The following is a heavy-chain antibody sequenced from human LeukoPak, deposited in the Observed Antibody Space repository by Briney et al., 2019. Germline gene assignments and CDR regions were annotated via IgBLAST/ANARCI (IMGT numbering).Heavy chain of an antibody. CDR1: GYTFTSYY. J-gene: IGHJ6*02. Sequence: GASVKVSCKASGYTFTSYYMHWVRQAPGQGLEWMGWISAYNGNTNYAQKLQGRVTMTTDTSTSTAYMELRSLRSDDTAVYYCARDMYYYDSSGYYPYGMDVWGQGTTVTVSS. CDR2: ISAYNGNT. V-gene: IGHV1-18*04. D-gene: IGHD3-22*01. CDR3: ARDMYYYDSSGYYPYGMDV.